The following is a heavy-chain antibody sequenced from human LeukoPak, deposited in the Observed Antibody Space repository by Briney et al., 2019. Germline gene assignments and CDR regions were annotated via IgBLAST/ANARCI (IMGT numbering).Heavy chain of an antibody. D-gene: IGHD5-24*01. V-gene: IGHV3-48*01. CDR2: ISSSSSTI. CDR3: AKDRDGYNHY. J-gene: IGHJ4*02. Sequence: PGGSLRLSCAASGFTFSSYSMNWVRQAPGKGLEWVSYISSSSSTIYYADSVKGRFTISRDNSKNTLYLQMNSLRAEDTAVYYCAKDRDGYNHYWGQGTLVTVSS. CDR1: GFTFSSYS.